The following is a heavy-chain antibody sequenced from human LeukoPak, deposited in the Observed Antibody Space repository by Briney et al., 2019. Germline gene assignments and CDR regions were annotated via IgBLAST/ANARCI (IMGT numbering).Heavy chain of an antibody. J-gene: IGHJ4*02. CDR1: GRSISSYY. V-gene: IGHV4-59*12. D-gene: IGHD3-10*01. CDR2: VYCGGCT. Sequence: KGSATRSLTWTVAGRSISSYYWSWTRLPAGEGLGWVGYVYCGGCTNYNPSLKGRVPISVDTSKNQFHLNLSSVTAAATAVYYCARDPYGSGSYPYWGQGTLVTVSS. CDR3: ARDPYGSGSYPY.